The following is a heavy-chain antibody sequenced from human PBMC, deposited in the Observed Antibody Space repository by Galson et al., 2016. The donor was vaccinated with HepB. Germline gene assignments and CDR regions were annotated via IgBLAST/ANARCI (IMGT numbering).Heavy chain of an antibody. CDR1: GVTVSNNY. Sequence: SLRLSCAASGVTVSNNYMSWVRQAPGKGLECVSLIYSGGDTYYADSVKGRFTISRDNSKNTVYLHMNSLRAEDTAVYYCARNVPVTKFGFWCQGTLVTVSS. CDR3: ARNVPVTKFGF. V-gene: IGHV3-66*01. J-gene: IGHJ4*02. CDR2: IYSGGDT. D-gene: IGHD3-9*01.